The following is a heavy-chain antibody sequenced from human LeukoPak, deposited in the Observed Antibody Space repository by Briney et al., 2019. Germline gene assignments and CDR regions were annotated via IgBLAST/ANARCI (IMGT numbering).Heavy chain of an antibody. V-gene: IGHV3-30*02. CDR3: ARSSSWYIGAVYYFDY. D-gene: IGHD6-13*01. J-gene: IGHJ4*02. CDR2: IRYDGGNK. Sequence: PGGSLRLSCAASGFTFSSYGMHWVRQAPGKGLEWVAFIRYDGGNKYYADSVKGRFTISRDNSKNTLYLQMNSLRAEDTAVYYCARSSSWYIGAVYYFDYWGQGTLVTVSS. CDR1: GFTFSSYG.